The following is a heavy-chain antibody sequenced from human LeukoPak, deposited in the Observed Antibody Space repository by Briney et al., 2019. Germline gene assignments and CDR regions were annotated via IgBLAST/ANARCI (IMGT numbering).Heavy chain of an antibody. CDR3: ASLHVEMATIALGYFDY. Sequence: SETLSLTCTVAGYSISSGYYWGWIRQPPGKGLEWIGSIYHSGSTYYNPSLKSRVTISVDTSKNQFSLKLSSVTAADTAVYYCASLHVEMATIALGYFDYWGQGTLVTVSS. J-gene: IGHJ4*02. V-gene: IGHV4-38-2*02. CDR1: GYSISSGYY. CDR2: IYHSGST. D-gene: IGHD5-24*01.